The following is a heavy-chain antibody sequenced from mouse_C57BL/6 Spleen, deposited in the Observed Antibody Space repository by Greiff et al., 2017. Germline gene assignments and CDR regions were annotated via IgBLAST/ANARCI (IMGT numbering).Heavy chain of an antibody. Sequence: QVQLQQSGPELVKPGASVKISCKASGYAFSSSWMNWVKQRPGKGLEWNGRIYPGDGDTNYNGKFKGKATLTAEKSSSTSYLQLSSLTSEDSAVYFCARSTPIYYDYDGYFDYWGQGTTLTVSS. CDR1: GYAFSSSW. J-gene: IGHJ2*01. CDR2: IYPGDGDT. CDR3: ARSTPIYYDYDGYFDY. D-gene: IGHD2-4*01. V-gene: IGHV1-82*01.